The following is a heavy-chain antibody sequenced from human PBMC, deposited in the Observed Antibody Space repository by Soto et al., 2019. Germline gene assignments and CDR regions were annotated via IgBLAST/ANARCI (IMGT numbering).Heavy chain of an antibody. J-gene: IGHJ5*02. CDR1: GFTFSRHG. CDR2: LTSSGGTT. CDR3: AKASITMIVVAPNWFDP. D-gene: IGHD3-22*01. Sequence: GGSLRLSCAASGFTFSRHGMSWVRQAPGKGLEWVSALTSSGGTTYYADSVKGRFTISRDNSKNTLYLQMNSLRAEDTAVYYCAKASITMIVVAPNWFDPWGQGTLVTVSS. V-gene: IGHV3-23*01.